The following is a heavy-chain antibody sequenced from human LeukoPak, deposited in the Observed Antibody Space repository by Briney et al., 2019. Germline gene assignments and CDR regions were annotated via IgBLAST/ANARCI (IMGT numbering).Heavy chain of an antibody. D-gene: IGHD6-19*01. Sequence: ASVKVSCKASGYTFTDYYIHWMRQAPGQGLEWMGWMNPNNGGTNYARKFQGRVTMTRDTSISTAYMELSRLTSDDTAVYYCASLAVPRLVVAGMNMGHSDYWGQGTLVTVSS. J-gene: IGHJ4*02. CDR1: GYTFTDYY. CDR3: ASLAVPRLVVAGMNMGHSDY. V-gene: IGHV1-2*02. CDR2: MNPNNGGT.